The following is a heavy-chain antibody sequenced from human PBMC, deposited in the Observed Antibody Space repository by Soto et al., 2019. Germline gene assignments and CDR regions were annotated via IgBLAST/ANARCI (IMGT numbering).Heavy chain of an antibody. CDR3: ARDPYSSSFWLYYYYGMDV. Sequence: SQTLSLTCAISGDSVSSNSAAWNWIRQSPSRGLEWLGRTYYRSKWYNDYAVSVKSRITINPDTSKNQFSLQLNSVTPEDTAVYFCARDPYSSSFWLYYYYGMDVWGQGTTVTVSS. J-gene: IGHJ6*02. CDR1: GDSVSSNSAA. CDR2: TYYRSKWYN. V-gene: IGHV6-1*01. D-gene: IGHD6-6*01.